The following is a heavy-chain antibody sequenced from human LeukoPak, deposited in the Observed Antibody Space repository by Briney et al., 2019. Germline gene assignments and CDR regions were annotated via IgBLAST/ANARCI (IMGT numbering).Heavy chain of an antibody. J-gene: IGHJ5*02. Sequence: GESLEISCKGSGYRFTNNWIGGVRQMPGKGLEWMGITYPGDSNTRYSPSFQGQVTISADKSISSAYLQWSSLKASDTAMYYCVRSPACSSGTCYPNWFDPWGQGTLVTVSS. V-gene: IGHV5-51*01. CDR3: VRSPACSSGTCYPNWFDP. CDR1: GYRFTNNW. D-gene: IGHD2-15*01. CDR2: TYPGDSNT.